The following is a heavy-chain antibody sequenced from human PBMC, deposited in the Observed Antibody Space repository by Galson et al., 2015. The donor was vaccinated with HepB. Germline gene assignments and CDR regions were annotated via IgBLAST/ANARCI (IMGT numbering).Heavy chain of an antibody. J-gene: IGHJ6*03. Sequence: SVKVSCKASGYTFTGYYIHWVRQAPGQGLEWMGRINPKSGGTDYAQRFQGRVSMTRDTSINTAYMELSRLRSDDTAIYYCARDYDLWSDYYTHFYYSMDVWGRGTTVTVSS. CDR3: ARDYDLWSDYYTHFYYSMDV. CDR2: INPKSGGT. D-gene: IGHD3-3*01. CDR1: GYTFTGYY. V-gene: IGHV1-2*06.